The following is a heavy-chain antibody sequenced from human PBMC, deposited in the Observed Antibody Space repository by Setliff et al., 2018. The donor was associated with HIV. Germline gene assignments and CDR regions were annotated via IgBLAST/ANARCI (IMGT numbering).Heavy chain of an antibody. V-gene: IGHV1-69*06. CDR1: GGTFSSYA. CDR3: ARDFQHYDYVWGSYRSLAY. CDR2: IIPIFGTA. D-gene: IGHD3-16*02. Sequence: SVKVSCKASGGTFSSYAISWVRQAPGQGLEWMGGIIPIFGTANYAQKFQGRVTITADTSTDTAYMELNSLTSEDTAVYFCARDFQHYDYVWGSYRSLAYWGQGTLVTVSS. J-gene: IGHJ4*02.